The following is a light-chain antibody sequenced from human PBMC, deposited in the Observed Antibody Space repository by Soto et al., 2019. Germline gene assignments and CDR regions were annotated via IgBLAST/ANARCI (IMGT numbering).Light chain of an antibody. V-gene: IGKV1-9*01. CDR3: QELNSYPLT. CDR1: QDISTY. J-gene: IGKJ4*01. Sequence: IKVTKSRSSPYESVKNRVTITCRASQDISTYLAWYQQKPGKAPKLLIYTASTLQSGVPSRFSGSGSGTDFTLTISSLQPEDFATYYCQELNSYPLTFGGGANVDIK. CDR2: TAS.